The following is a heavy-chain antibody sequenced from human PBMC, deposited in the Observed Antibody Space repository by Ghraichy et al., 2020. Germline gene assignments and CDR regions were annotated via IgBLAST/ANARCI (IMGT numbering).Heavy chain of an antibody. V-gene: IGHV3-48*02. CDR3: ARGSKVVRFYYYDGMDV. CDR2: ITSSSRFI. J-gene: IGHJ6*02. D-gene: IGHD2-21*01. Sequence: GGSLRLSCVGSGFTFGSYSMNWVRQSPGKGLEWVSYITSSSRFISYADSVKGRFTISRDNAQNSLFLQMNSLRDEDTAVYYCARGSKVVRFYYYDGMDVWGQGTTVTVSS. CDR1: GFTFGSYS.